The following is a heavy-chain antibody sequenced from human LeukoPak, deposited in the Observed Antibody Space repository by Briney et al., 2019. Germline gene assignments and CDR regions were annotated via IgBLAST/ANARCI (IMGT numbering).Heavy chain of an antibody. V-gene: IGHV4-39*07. D-gene: IGHD6-6*01. CDR2: TYYSGST. J-gene: IGHJ6*03. Sequence: SETLSLTCTVSGGSISSSSYYWGWIRQPPGKGLEWIGSTYYSGSTYYNPSLKSRVTISVDTSKNQFSLKLSSVTAADTAVYYCARGLAARLKGYYYYYMDVWGKGTTVTVSS. CDR1: GGSISSSSYY. CDR3: ARGLAARLKGYYYYYMDV.